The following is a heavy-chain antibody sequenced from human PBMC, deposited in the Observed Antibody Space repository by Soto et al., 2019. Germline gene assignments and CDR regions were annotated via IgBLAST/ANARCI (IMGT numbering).Heavy chain of an antibody. Sequence: SGPTLVNPTQTLTLTCTFSGFSLSTSGVGVGWIRQPPGKALEWLALIYWNDDKRYSPSLKSRLTITKDTSKNQVVLTMTNMDPVDTATYYCAFTVAAAGTAGFDYWGQGTLVTVSS. CDR3: AFTVAAAGTAGFDY. CDR1: GFSLSTSGVG. D-gene: IGHD6-13*01. V-gene: IGHV2-5*01. CDR2: IYWNDDK. J-gene: IGHJ4*02.